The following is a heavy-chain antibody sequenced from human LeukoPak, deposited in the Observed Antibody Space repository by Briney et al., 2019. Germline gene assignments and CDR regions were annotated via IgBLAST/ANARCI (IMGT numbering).Heavy chain of an antibody. Sequence: SETLSLTCAVYGGSFSGYYWSWIRQPPGKGLEWIGEINHSGSTNYNPSLKSRVTISVDTSKNQFSLKLSSVTAADTAVYYCAGMGYSSSWASYYYYGMDVWGQGTTVTVSS. CDR2: INHSGST. CDR1: GGSFSGYY. V-gene: IGHV4-34*01. CDR3: AGMGYSSSWASYYYYGMDV. D-gene: IGHD6-13*01. J-gene: IGHJ6*02.